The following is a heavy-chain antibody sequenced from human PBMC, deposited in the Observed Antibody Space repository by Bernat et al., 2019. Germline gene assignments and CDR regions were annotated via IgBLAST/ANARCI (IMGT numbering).Heavy chain of an antibody. D-gene: IGHD5-12*01. Sequence: EVHLVESGGGLVQPGESLRLTCAASGFTFSNYAMSWVRQAPGKGLEWVSGSSGSGSSTNYADSVKGRFTISRDNSKNTLYLQINSLRDDDTTVDYCSKDSGYDDRSLDYWGQGTLVTVSS. CDR3: SKDSGYDDRSLDY. CDR2: SSGSGSST. J-gene: IGHJ4*02. V-gene: IGHV3-23*04. CDR1: GFTFSNYA.